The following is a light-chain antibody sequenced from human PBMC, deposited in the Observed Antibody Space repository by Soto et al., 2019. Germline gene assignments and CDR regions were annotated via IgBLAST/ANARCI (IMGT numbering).Light chain of an antibody. CDR2: EVS. CDR3: SSHGGANNFYV. V-gene: IGLV2-8*01. CDR1: SSDIGAYDC. J-gene: IGLJ1*01. Sequence: QSALTQPPSASGSPGQSVTISCTGTSSDIGAYDCVSWYQQHPGKVPKLMIYEVSKRPSGVPDRFSASKSGNTASLTVSGLQAEDEADYYCSSHGGANNFYVFGTGTKVTVL.